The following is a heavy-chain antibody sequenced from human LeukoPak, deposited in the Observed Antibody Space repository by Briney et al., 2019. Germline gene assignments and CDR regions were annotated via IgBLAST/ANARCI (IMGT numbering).Heavy chain of an antibody. V-gene: IGHV3-21*06. D-gene: IGHD3-10*01. J-gene: IGHJ4*02. CDR3: ARDLFGSGSFCGC. Sequence: GGSLRLSGAASGFTFSTYSMNWVRQAPGKGLEWVSTITTISTYIYYADSVKGRFTISRNNAKNSLYLQMTSLRAEDTAVYYCARDLFGSGSFCGCWGQGTLVTV. CDR1: GFTFSTYS. CDR2: ITTISTYI.